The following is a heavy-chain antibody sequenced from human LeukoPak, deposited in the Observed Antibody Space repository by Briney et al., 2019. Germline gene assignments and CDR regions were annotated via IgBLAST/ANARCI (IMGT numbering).Heavy chain of an antibody. V-gene: IGHV5-51*01. Sequence: GESLKISCQGSGYSFTTYWIGWVRQMPGKGLECMGIIYPGDSDTRYSPSFHGQVTISADKSINTAYLQWSSLKASDTAMYYCARLGTYWSNYYFEYWGQGTLVTVSS. CDR1: GYSFTTYW. CDR3: ARLGTYWSNYYFEY. CDR2: IYPGDSDT. J-gene: IGHJ4*02. D-gene: IGHD3-10*01.